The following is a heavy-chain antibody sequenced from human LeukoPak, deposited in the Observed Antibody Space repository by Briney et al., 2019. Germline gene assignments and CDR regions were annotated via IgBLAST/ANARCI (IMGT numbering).Heavy chain of an antibody. J-gene: IGHJ2*01. V-gene: IGHV3-23*01. Sequence: GGSLRPSCAASGFTFSSYAMSWVRQAPGKGLEWVSAISGSGGSTYYADSVKGRFTISRDNSKNTLYLQMNSLRAEDTAVYYCAKLDYGDYGYIDLWGRGTLVTVSS. CDR3: AKLDYGDYGYIDL. CDR1: GFTFSSYA. D-gene: IGHD4-17*01. CDR2: ISGSGGST.